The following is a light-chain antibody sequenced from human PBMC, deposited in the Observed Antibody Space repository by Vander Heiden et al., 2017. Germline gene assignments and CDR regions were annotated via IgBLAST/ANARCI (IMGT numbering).Light chain of an antibody. Sequence: SVPTPASAVSVAPGQTDTVTCQGGSLRRYYASWYQQKPEQAPVLVKYGKDTRASEIPDRFSGSSSGSTASLTITGAQAEDEADYYCDSRDYSANRWVFGGGTKLTVL. CDR1: SLRRYY. CDR2: GKD. CDR3: DSRDYSANRWV. J-gene: IGLJ3*02. V-gene: IGLV3-19*01.